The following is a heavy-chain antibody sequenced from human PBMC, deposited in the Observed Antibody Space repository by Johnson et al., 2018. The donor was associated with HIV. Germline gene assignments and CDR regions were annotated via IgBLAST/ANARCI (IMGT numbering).Heavy chain of an antibody. V-gene: IGHV3-66*01. J-gene: IGHJ3*02. D-gene: IGHD1-26*01. CDR2: IYSGGST. CDR3: AKGKRGSYWSGWAAFDI. CDR1: GFTVSSNY. Sequence: VQLVESGGGLVKPGGSLRLSCAASGFTVSSNYMSWVRQAPGKGLEWVSVIYSGGSTYYADSVKGRFTISRDNSKNTLYLQMNSLSAEDTAVYYCAKGKRGSYWSGWAAFDIWGQSTMVTVSS.